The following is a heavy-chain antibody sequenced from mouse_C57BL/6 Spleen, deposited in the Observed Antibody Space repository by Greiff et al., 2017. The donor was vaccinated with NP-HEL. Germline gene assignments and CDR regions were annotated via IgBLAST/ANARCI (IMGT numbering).Heavy chain of an antibody. V-gene: IGHV10-3*01. CDR2: IRSKSSNYAT. CDR1: GFTFNTYA. J-gene: IGHJ1*03. D-gene: IGHD1-1*01. Sequence: EVQVVESGGGLVQPKGSLKLSCAASGFTFNTYAMHWVRQAPGKGLEWVARIRSKSSNYATYYADSVKDRFTISRDDSHSMLYLQMNNLKTENTAMYYCVRGGYYYGSSLHWYFDVWGTGTTVTVSS. CDR3: VRGGYYYGSSLHWYFDV.